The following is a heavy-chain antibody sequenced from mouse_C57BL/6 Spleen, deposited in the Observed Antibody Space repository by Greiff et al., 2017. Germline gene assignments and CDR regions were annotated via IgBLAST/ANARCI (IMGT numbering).Heavy chain of an antibody. CDR3: ARTYGRRDYFDY. Sequence: QVHVKQPGAELVKPGASVKMSCKASGYTFTSYWITWVKQRPGQGLEWIGDIYPGSGSTNYNEKFKSKATLTVDTSSSTAYMQLSSLTSEDSAVYYCARTYGRRDYFDYWGQGTTLTVSS. V-gene: IGHV1-55*01. CDR1: GYTFTSYW. D-gene: IGHD1-1*01. CDR2: IYPGSGST. J-gene: IGHJ2*01.